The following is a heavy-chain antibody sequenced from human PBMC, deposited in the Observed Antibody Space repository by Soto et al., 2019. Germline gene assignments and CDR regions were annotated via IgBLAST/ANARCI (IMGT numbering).Heavy chain of an antibody. CDR3: AKDLLPNTVTTCGS. V-gene: IGHV3-30*18. CDR2: ISSDGNNK. D-gene: IGHD4-17*01. J-gene: IGHJ5*02. Sequence: QVQLVESGGGVVQPGRSLRLSCAASGFTFDSYGMHWVRQAPGKGLEWVAVISSDGNNKYYADSVKGRFPISRDNFKNTLYLQMSSLRADDTAVYYCAKDLLPNTVTTCGSWGQGTLVTVSS. CDR1: GFTFDSYG.